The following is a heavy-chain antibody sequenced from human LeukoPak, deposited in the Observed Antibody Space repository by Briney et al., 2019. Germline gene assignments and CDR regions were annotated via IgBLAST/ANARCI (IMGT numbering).Heavy chain of an antibody. CDR1: GYTFTGYY. V-gene: IGHV1-2*02. D-gene: IGHD2-2*01. CDR3: AREEDYCSSTSCTRWFDP. Sequence: ASVKVSCKASGYTFTGYYMHWVRQAPGQGLEWMGWINPNSGGTNYAQKFQGRVTMTRDTSISTAYMELSRLRSDDTAVYYCAREEDYCSSTSCTRWFDPWGQGTLVTVSS. CDR2: INPNSGGT. J-gene: IGHJ5*02.